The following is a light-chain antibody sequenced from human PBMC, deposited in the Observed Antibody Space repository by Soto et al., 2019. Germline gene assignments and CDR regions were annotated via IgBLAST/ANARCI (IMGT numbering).Light chain of an antibody. CDR2: KAS. CDR1: QSVSTW. Sequence: DIQMTQSPSTLSASVGDRVSIACRASQSVSTWLAWYQQKPGKAPKLLIYKASTLESGVPSRFSGGGSGTEFTLTISGLQPDDFATYYCQQSYSTPRTFGQGTKVDIK. V-gene: IGKV1-5*03. J-gene: IGKJ1*01. CDR3: QQSYSTPRT.